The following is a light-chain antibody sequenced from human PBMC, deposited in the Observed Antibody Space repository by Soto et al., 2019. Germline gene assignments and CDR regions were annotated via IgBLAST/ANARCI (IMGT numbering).Light chain of an antibody. CDR3: SAYAGNNNPVI. CDR1: SSDVGGHNF. CDR2: EVT. V-gene: IGLV2-8*01. Sequence: QSVLTQPPSASGSPGQSVTISCTGTSSDVGGHNFVSWYQQHPGKAPKFLIYEVTKRPSRVPDRFSGSKSGITASLTVSGLQADDEAYYYCSAYAGNNNPVIFGGGTKLTVL. J-gene: IGLJ2*01.